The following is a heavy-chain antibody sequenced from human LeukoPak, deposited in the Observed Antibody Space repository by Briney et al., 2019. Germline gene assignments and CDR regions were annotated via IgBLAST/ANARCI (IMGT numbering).Heavy chain of an antibody. CDR2: IYYSGST. V-gene: IGHV4-59*08. CDR3: ASYIAAAGTFQH. D-gene: IGHD6-13*01. J-gene: IGHJ1*01. Sequence: SETLSLTCTVSGGSISSYYWSWIRQPPGKGLEWIGYIYYSGSTNYNPSLKSRVTISVDTSKNQFSLKLSSVTAADTAVYYCASYIAAAGTFQHWGQATLVTVSS. CDR1: GGSISSYY.